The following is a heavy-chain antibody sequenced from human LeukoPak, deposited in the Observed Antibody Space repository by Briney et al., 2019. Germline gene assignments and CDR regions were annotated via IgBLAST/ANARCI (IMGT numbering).Heavy chain of an antibody. Sequence: PGGSLRLSCAASGFTFSSYWMHWVRQVPGKGLVWVSRINSDGSSTRYADSVKGRFTISRDNAKNTLYLQMNSLRAEDTAMYYCARMRVVAGAIGYGMDVWGQGTTVTVS. CDR2: INSDGSST. V-gene: IGHV3-74*01. D-gene: IGHD6-19*01. CDR1: GFTFSSYW. J-gene: IGHJ6*02. CDR3: ARMRVVAGAIGYGMDV.